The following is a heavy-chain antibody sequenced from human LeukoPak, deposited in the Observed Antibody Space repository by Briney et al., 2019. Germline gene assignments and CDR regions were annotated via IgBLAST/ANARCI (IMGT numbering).Heavy chain of an antibody. CDR1: GYTFTSYD. CDR2: MNPNSGNT. D-gene: IGHD3-3*01. V-gene: IGHV1-8*01. Sequence: ASVKVSCKASGYTFTSYDINWVRQATGQGLEWMGWMNPNSGNTGYAQKFQGRVTMTRNTSISTAYIELSSLRSEDTAVYYCARGVSPSTIFGVVIIPHYYMDVWGKGTTVTVSS. CDR3: ARGVSPSTIFGVVIIPHYYMDV. J-gene: IGHJ6*03.